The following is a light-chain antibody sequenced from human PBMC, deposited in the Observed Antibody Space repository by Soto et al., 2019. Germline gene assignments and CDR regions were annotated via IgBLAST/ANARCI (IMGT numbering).Light chain of an antibody. CDR1: HDIGSY. CDR2: DAS. Sequence: DIQMTQSPSSLSASVGDRVTITCQASHDIGSYLNWYQQQTGKAPKVLVYDASTLQTGVPSRFSGSGYGTYFTFTISSLQTEDSGTYYCQHYHSLPVTFGGGTKVEVK. V-gene: IGKV1-33*01. J-gene: IGKJ4*01. CDR3: QHYHSLPVT.